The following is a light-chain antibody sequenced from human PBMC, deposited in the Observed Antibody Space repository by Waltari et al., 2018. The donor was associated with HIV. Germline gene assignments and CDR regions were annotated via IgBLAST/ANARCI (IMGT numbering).Light chain of an antibody. J-gene: IGLJ3*02. CDR3: QTWGTGGV. Sequence: QVVLTQSPSASAPLGTSVNLTCTLNSGHSSYAIACHQQQPEKGPRYLMKLNSDGSHSKGDGIPDRFSGSSSGSKRYRAISSLQSEDEADYYCQTWGTGGVFGGGTKLTVL. CDR2: LNSDGSH. V-gene: IGLV4-69*01. CDR1: SGHSSYA.